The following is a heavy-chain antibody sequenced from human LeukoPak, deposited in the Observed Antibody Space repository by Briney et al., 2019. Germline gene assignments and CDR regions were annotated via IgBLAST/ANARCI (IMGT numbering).Heavy chain of an antibody. J-gene: IGHJ5*02. Sequence: ASVKVSCKASGYTFTSYGISWVRQAPGQGLEWIGWISAYNGNTNYAQKLQGRVTMTTDTSTSTAYMELRSLRSDDTAVYYCARDGDYGSGSYQNWFDPWGQGTLVTVSS. CDR2: ISAYNGNT. CDR3: ARDGDYGSGSYQNWFDP. CDR1: GYTFTSYG. D-gene: IGHD3-10*01. V-gene: IGHV1-18*01.